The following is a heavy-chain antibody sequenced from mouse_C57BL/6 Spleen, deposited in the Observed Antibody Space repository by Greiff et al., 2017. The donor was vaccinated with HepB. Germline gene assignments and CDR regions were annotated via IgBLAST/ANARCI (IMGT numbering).Heavy chain of an antibody. Sequence: EVQLQQSGPVLVKPGASVKMSCKASGYTFTDYYMNWVKQSHGKSLEWIGVINPYNGGTSYNQKFKGKATLTVDKSSSTAYMELNSLTSEDSAVYYCARSRYYYGSSFYAMDYWGQRTSVTVSS. CDR1: GYTFTDYY. J-gene: IGHJ4*01. V-gene: IGHV1-19*01. CDR3: ARSRYYYGSSFYAMDY. D-gene: IGHD1-1*01. CDR2: INPYNGGT.